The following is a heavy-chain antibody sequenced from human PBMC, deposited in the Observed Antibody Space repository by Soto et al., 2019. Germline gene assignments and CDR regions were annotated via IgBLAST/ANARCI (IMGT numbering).Heavy chain of an antibody. J-gene: IGHJ5*02. D-gene: IGHD1-26*01. Sequence: SVKVSCKTSGDTFSSYAISWVRQAPGQGLEWVGGIIPIFGTANYAQKFQGRVTITADESTSTAYMELSSLRSEDTAVYYCARGSGTPAFDLWGQGTLVTVSS. V-gene: IGHV1-69*13. CDR3: ARGSGTPAFDL. CDR2: IIPIFGTA. CDR1: GDTFSSYA.